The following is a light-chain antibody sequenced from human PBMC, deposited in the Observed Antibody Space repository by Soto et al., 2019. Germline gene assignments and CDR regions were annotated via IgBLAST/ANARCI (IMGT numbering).Light chain of an antibody. CDR2: DVS. Sequence: QSALTQPRSVSGSPGQSVTISGTGTSSDVGGYNYVSWYQQHPGKAPKLVIYDVSKRPSGVPDRFSGSKSGNTASLTVSGLQAEDEADYSCCSYAGTYTQWVFGGGTKVTVL. J-gene: IGLJ3*02. CDR1: SSDVGGYNY. V-gene: IGLV2-11*01. CDR3: CSYAGTYTQWV.